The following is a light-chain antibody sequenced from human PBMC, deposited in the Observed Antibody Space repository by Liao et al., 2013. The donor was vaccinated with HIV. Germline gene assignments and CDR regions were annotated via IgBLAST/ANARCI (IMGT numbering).Light chain of an antibody. CDR1: KLGDKY. CDR2: QDN. J-gene: IGLJ2*01. Sequence: SYELTQPPSVSVSPGQTASITCSADKLGDKYACWYQQKPGQSPVLVIYQDNKRPSGIPERFSGSNSGNTATLTISGTQAVDEADYYCQAWDSRTAVFGGGTKLTVL. CDR3: QAWDSRTAV. V-gene: IGLV3-1*01.